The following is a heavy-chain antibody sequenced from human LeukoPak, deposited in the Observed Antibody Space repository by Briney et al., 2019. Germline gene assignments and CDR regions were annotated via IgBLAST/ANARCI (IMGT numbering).Heavy chain of an antibody. D-gene: IGHD5-12*01. J-gene: IGHJ4*02. CDR3: ARGASDVDVVATISFDY. Sequence: SETLSLTCTVSGGSITRSPYYWAWIRQPPGKGLEWIGYIYYSGSTYYNPSLKSRVTISVDTSKNQFSLKLSSVTAADTAVYYCARGASDVDVVATISFDYWGQGTLVTVSS. V-gene: IGHV4-31*03. CDR1: GGSITRSPYY. CDR2: IYYSGST.